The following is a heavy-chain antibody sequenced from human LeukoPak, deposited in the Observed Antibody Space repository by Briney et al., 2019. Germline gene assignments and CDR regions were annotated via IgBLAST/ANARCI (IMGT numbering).Heavy chain of an antibody. CDR3: ARDSSSWYPYCYGMDV. V-gene: IGHV4-34*01. D-gene: IGHD6-13*01. Sequence: SETLSLTCAVYGGSFSGYYWSWIRQPPGKGLEWIGEINHSGSTNYNPSLKSRVTISVDTSKNQFSLKLSSVTAADTAVYYCARDSSSWYPYCYGMDVWGQGTTVTVSS. CDR1: GGSFSGYY. CDR2: INHSGST. J-gene: IGHJ6*02.